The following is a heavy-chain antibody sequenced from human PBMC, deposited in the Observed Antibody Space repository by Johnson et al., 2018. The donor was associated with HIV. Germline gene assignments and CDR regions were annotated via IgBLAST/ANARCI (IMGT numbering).Heavy chain of an antibody. V-gene: IGHV3-30*04. CDR3: AKVKLELRYGAFDI. CDR2: ISYNGNNK. CDR1: EFTFSNYP. D-gene: IGHD1-7*01. Sequence: QVQLVESGGGVVQPGKSLRLSCEASEFTFSNYPMHWVRQAPGKGLEWVAVISYNGNNKYYADSVKGRFTISRDNSKNTLYLQMNSLRAEDTAVYYCAKVKLELRYGAFDIWGQGTMVTVSS. J-gene: IGHJ3*02.